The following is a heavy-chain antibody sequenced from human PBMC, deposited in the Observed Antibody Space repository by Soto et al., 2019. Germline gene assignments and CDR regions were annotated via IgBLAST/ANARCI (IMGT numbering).Heavy chain of an antibody. V-gene: IGHV4-61*01. CDR2: VYFSGST. Sequence: SETLSLTCIVSGGSVSTDSSYWSWIRQPPGKGLEWIGHVYFSGSTNYNPSLKSRVTMSVDTSKNQFSLKMSSVTAADTAVYYCARSLAPYYYSLWGQGTLVTVSS. CDR1: GGSVSTDSSY. D-gene: IGHD3-10*01. J-gene: IGHJ4*02. CDR3: ARSLAPYYYSL.